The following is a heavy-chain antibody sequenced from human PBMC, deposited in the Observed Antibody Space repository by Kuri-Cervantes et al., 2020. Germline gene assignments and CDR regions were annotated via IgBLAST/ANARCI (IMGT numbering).Heavy chain of an antibody. Sequence: SLKISCAASGFTFDDYAMHWVRQAPGKGLEWVSGISWNSGSIGYADSVKGRFTISRDNAKNSLYLQMNSLRTEDTAAYHCAKDALGIRPAGKGPLDPWGQGTRVTVSS. V-gene: IGHV3-9*01. CDR3: AKDALGIRPAGKGPLDP. CDR1: GFTFDDYA. J-gene: IGHJ5*02. CDR2: ISWNSGSI. D-gene: IGHD3-10*01.